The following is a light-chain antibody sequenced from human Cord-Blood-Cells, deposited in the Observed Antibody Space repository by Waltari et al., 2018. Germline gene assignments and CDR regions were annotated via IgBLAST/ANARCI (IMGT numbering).Light chain of an antibody. CDR2: DVS. CDR1: SSDAGGYNY. CDR3: SSYTSSSTWV. Sequence: QSALTQPASVSASPGQSITISCTGTSSDAGGYNYVSWYQQHPGKAPTLMIYDVSNRPSGVSNRFSGSKSGNTASLTISGLQAEDEADYYCSSYTSSSTWVFGGGTKLTVL. V-gene: IGLV2-14*03. J-gene: IGLJ3*02.